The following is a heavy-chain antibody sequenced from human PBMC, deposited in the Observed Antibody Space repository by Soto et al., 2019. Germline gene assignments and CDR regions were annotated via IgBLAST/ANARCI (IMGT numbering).Heavy chain of an antibody. CDR3: ANGRPREDVKDVEMATITTEFDF. V-gene: IGHV3-30*18. CDR2: LSFDGTNN. J-gene: IGHJ4*02. D-gene: IGHD4-4*01. CDR1: GFTFNNCA. Sequence: PGGSLRLSCAASGFTFNNCAMHWVRQAPGKGLEWVAGLSFDGTNNYYGDSVKGRFTISRDNSKNTLYLYMNSLRTEDTAVYYCANGRPREDVKDVEMATITTEFDFWGQGTLVTVSS.